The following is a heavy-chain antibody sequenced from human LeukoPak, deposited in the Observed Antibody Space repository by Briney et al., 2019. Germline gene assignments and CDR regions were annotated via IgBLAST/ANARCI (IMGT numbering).Heavy chain of an antibody. Sequence: GGSLRLSCAASGFTFSSTAMHWVRQAPGKGLEWVAVIWYDGSNKYYADSVKGRFTISRDNSKNTLYLQMNSLRAEDTAVYYCARDKGVYSSSGVHYYGMDVWGQGTTVTVSS. V-gene: IGHV3-33*08. CDR3: ARDKGVYSSSGVHYYGMDV. J-gene: IGHJ6*02. CDR1: GFTFSSTA. D-gene: IGHD6-13*01. CDR2: IWYDGSNK.